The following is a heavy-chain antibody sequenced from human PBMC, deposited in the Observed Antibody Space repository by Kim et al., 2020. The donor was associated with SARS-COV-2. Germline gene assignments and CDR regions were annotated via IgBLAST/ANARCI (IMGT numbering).Heavy chain of an antibody. V-gene: IGHV3-33*01. J-gene: IGHJ6*02. CDR2: IWYDGSNK. CDR1: GFTFSSYG. Sequence: GGSLRLSCAASGFTFSSYGMHWVRQAPGKGLEWVAVIWYDGSNKYYADSVKGRFTISRDNSKNTLYLQMNSLRAEDTAVYYCARGSGWYGYYYYGMDVWGQGTTVTVSS. CDR3: ARGSGWYGYYYYGMDV. D-gene: IGHD6-19*01.